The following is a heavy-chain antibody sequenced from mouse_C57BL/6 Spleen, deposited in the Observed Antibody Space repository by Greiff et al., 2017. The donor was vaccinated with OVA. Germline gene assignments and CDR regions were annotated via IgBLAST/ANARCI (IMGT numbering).Heavy chain of an antibody. J-gene: IGHJ4*01. D-gene: IGHD1-1*01. V-gene: IGHV2-2*01. Sequence: VQLQQSGPGLVQPSQSLSITCTVSGFSLTSYGVHWVRQSPGKGLEWLGVIWSGGSTDYNAAFISRLSISKDNAKSQVFFKMNSLQADDTAIYYCARPITTVVAHYYAMDYWGQGTSVTVSS. CDR2: IWSGGST. CDR1: GFSLTSYG. CDR3: ARPITTVVAHYYAMDY.